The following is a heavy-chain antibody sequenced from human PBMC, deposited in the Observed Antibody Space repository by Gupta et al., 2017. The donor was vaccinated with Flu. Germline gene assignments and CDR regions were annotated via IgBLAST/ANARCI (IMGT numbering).Heavy chain of an antibody. CDR1: GFTFSSYG. D-gene: IGHD6-6*01. Sequence: QVQLVESGGGVVQPGRSLRLSCAASGFTFSSYGMHWVRQAPGKGLEWVAVIWYDGSNKYYADSVKGRFTISRDNSKNTLYLQMNSLRAEDTAVYYCATGQYSSSWELDYWGQGTLVTVSS. CDR3: ATGQYSSSWELDY. CDR2: IWYDGSNK. V-gene: IGHV3-33*01. J-gene: IGHJ4*02.